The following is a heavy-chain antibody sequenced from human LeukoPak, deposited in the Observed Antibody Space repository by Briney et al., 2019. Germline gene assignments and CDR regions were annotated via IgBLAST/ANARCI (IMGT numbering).Heavy chain of an antibody. CDR1: GYTFTGYY. V-gene: IGHV1-2*02. CDR3: ASDVPSSSWSPEPNYYYYYMDV. D-gene: IGHD6-13*01. J-gene: IGHJ6*03. Sequence: ASVKVSCKASGYTFTGYYMHWVRQAPGQGLEWMGWINPNSGATNYAQKFQGRVTMTRDTSITTAYMDLSRLRSDDTAVYYCASDVPSSSWSPEPNYYYYYMDVWGKGTTVTVSS. CDR2: INPNSGAT.